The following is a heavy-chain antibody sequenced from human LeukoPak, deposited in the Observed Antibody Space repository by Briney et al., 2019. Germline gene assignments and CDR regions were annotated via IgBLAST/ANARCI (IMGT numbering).Heavy chain of an antibody. CDR1: GGTFSSHA. CDR3: ARVRCSSTSCYGGVGY. V-gene: IGHV1-69*05. Sequence: SVKVSCKASGGTFSSHAISWVRQAPGQGLEWMGGIIPIFGTANYAQKLQGRVTMTTDTSTSTAYMELRSLRSDDTAVYYCARVRCSSTSCYGGVGYWGQGTLVTVSS. CDR2: IIPIFGTA. D-gene: IGHD2-2*01. J-gene: IGHJ4*02.